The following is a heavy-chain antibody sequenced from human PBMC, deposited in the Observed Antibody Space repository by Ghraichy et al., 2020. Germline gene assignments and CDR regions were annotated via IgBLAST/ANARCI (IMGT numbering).Heavy chain of an antibody. V-gene: IGHV4-31*02. CDR3: ARDSTWYSFDS. CDR1: GGSINSGDYY. Sequence: LNISCTVSGGSINSGDYYWSWIRQHPGKGLERIGYIYYSGTTYYNPSLKSRVTISRDTSKNQFFLKLSSVTAADTAVYYCARDSTWYSFDSWGQGTLVTVSS. D-gene: IGHD6-13*01. CDR2: IYYSGTT. J-gene: IGHJ4*02.